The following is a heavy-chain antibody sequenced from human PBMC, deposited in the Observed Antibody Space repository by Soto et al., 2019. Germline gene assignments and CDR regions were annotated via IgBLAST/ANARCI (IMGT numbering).Heavy chain of an antibody. D-gene: IGHD2-15*01. J-gene: IGHJ6*02. CDR3: GGGYCSGGSCYNYYYYGMDV. V-gene: IGHV1-69*13. CDR2: IIPIFGTA. CDR1: GGTFSSYA. Sequence: SVKVSCKASGGTFSSYAISWVRQAPGQGLEWMGGIIPIFGTANYAQKFQGRVTITADESTSTAYMELSSLRSEDTAVYYCGGGYCSGGSCYNYYYYGMDVWGQGTTVTVSS.